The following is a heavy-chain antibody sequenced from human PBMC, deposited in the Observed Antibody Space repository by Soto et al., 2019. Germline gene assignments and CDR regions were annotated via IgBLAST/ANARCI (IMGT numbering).Heavy chain of an antibody. CDR3: AGPYSSSAPLDY. CDR1: GGTFSSYA. V-gene: IGHV1-69*13. CDR2: IIPIFGTA. Sequence: ASVKVSCKASGGTFSSYAISWVRQAPGQGLEWMGGIIPIFGTANYAQKFQGRVTITADESTSTAYMELSSLRSEDTAVYYCAGPYSSSAPLDYWGQGTXVTVSS. D-gene: IGHD6-6*01. J-gene: IGHJ4*02.